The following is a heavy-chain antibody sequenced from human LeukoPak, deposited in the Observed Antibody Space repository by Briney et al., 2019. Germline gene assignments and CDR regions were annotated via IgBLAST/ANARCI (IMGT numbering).Heavy chain of an antibody. Sequence: SETLSLTCTVSGGSISSSNFYWGWIRQPPGKGLEWIGEINHSGSTNYNPSLKSRVTISVDTSKNQFSLKLSSVTAADTAVYYCARGRVAAAGTSTGPYYFDYWGQGTLVTVSS. J-gene: IGHJ4*02. V-gene: IGHV4-39*07. D-gene: IGHD6-13*01. CDR1: GGSISSSNFY. CDR2: INHSGST. CDR3: ARGRVAAAGTSTGPYYFDY.